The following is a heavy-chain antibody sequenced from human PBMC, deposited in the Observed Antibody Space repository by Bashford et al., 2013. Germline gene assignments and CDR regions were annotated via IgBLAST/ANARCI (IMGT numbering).Heavy chain of an antibody. CDR1: DESISSTNYY. J-gene: IGHJ4*02. Sequence: SETLSLTCTVSDESISSTNYYWGWIRQSAGKGLEWIGTIHYSGSTYFNPSLKSRVTISMDTSKNQFSLNLSSVTAADTAVYFCARDSVYADPGFFDYWGQGTLVTVSS. D-gene: IGHD4-17*01. CDR2: IHYSGST. CDR3: ARDSVYADPGFFDY. V-gene: IGHV4-39*07.